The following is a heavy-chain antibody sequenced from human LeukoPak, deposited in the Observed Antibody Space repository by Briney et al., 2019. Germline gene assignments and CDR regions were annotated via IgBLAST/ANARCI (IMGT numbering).Heavy chain of an antibody. CDR1: GGSISSYY. V-gene: IGHV4-59*12. D-gene: IGHD6-13*01. J-gene: IGHJ5*02. CDR2: IYYSGST. CDR3: ARGRVGSSWYDWFDP. Sequence: PSETLSLTCTVSGGSISSYYWSWIRQPPGKGLEWIGYIYYSGSTNYNPSLKSRVTISVDTSKNQFSLKLSSVTAADTAVYYCARGRVGSSWYDWFDPWGQGTLVTVSS.